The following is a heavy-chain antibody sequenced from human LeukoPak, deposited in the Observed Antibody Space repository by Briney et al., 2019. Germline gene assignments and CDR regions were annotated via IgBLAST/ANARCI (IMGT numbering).Heavy chain of an antibody. D-gene: IGHD4-17*01. CDR1: GGTFSSYA. Sequence: ASVKVSCKASGGTFSSYAISWVRQAPGQGLEWMGGIIPIFGTANYAQKFQGRVTITADESTSTAYMKLSSLRSEDTAVYYCASPTPKYGDYVHYGMDVWGQGTTVTVSS. CDR3: ASPTPKYGDYVHYGMDV. CDR2: IIPIFGTA. V-gene: IGHV1-69*13. J-gene: IGHJ6*02.